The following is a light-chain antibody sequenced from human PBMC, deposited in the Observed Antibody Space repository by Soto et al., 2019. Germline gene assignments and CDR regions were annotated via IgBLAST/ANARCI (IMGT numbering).Light chain of an antibody. CDR1: QTISSW. CDR3: QQSYSTFSWT. Sequence: DIQMTQSPSTLSGSVGDRVTITCRASQTISSWLAWYQQKPGKAPKLLIYKASTLKSGVPSRFSGSGSGTDFTLTISSLQPEDFATYYCQQSYSTFSWTFGQGTKVDIK. J-gene: IGKJ1*01. CDR2: KAS. V-gene: IGKV1-5*03.